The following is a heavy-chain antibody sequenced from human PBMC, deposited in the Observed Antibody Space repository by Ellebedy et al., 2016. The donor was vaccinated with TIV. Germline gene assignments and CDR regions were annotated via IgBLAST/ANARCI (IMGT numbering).Heavy chain of an antibody. CDR3: ARDSHDSSGYYFDY. CDR1: GFTFSSYW. J-gene: IGHJ4*02. V-gene: IGHV3-21*01. CDR2: ISSSSSYI. Sequence: GESLKISXAASGFTFSSYWMHWVRQAPGKGLEWVSSISSSSSYIYYADSVKGRFTISRDNAKNSLYLQMNSLRAEDTAVYYCARDSHDSSGYYFDYWGQGTLVTVSS. D-gene: IGHD3-22*01.